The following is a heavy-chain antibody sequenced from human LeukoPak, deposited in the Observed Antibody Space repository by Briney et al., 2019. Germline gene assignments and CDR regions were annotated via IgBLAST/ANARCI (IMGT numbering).Heavy chain of an antibody. CDR1: GFTSTNYW. Sequence: GGSLRLSCAASGFTSTNYWMSWVRQAPGRGLEWVGQINVDGSEKYYMEPVRGRFTISRDNAKNSLYLQMNSLTAEDTAVYYCAKEENGDGVESGYWGQGTLVTVSS. CDR2: INVDGSEK. CDR3: AKEENGDGVESGY. D-gene: IGHD4-17*01. J-gene: IGHJ4*02. V-gene: IGHV3-7*05.